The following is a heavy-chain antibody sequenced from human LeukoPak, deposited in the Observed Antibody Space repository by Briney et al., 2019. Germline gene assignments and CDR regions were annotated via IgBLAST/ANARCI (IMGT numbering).Heavy chain of an antibody. D-gene: IGHD6-25*01. CDR2: ISAYNGNT. Sequence: ASVKVSCKASGYTFTSYGISWVRQAPGQGLEWMGWISAYNGNTRYAQNLQGRVTLTTDTSTSTAYMEVRSLRSDDTAVYYCARESNGGYGFDYWGQGTKVTVAS. V-gene: IGHV1-18*01. J-gene: IGHJ4*02. CDR1: GYTFTSYG. CDR3: ARESNGGYGFDY.